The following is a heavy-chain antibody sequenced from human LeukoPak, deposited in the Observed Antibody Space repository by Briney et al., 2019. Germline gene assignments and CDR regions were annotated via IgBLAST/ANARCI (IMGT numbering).Heavy chain of an antibody. V-gene: IGHV3-74*01. J-gene: IGHJ4*02. CDR1: GFTFSNYW. CDR3: ARDLRHYYILTGYENPGFDY. CDR2: INSDGSST. D-gene: IGHD3-9*01. Sequence: QPGGSLRLSCAASGFTFSNYWMHWVRQAPGKGLAWVSSINSDGSSTSNADSVKGRFTISRDNAKNTLYLQMNSLRAEDTAVYYCARDLRHYYILTGYENPGFDYWGQGTLVTVSS.